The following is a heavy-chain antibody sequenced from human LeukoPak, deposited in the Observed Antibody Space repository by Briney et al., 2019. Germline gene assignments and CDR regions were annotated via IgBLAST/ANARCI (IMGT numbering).Heavy chain of an antibody. V-gene: IGHV4-38-2*02. CDR1: GYSISSGYY. J-gene: IGHJ4*02. Sequence: PSETLSLTCTVSGYSISSGYYWGWIRQPPGKGLEWIGSIYHSGSTYYNPSLKSRVTISVDTSKNQFSLKLSSVTAADTAVYYCARAKIAVGGAFDYWGQGTLVTVSS. CDR3: ARAKIAVGGAFDY. D-gene: IGHD6-19*01. CDR2: IYHSGST.